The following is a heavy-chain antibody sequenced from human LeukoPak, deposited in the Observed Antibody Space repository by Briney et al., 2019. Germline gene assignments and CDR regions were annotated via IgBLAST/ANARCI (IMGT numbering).Heavy chain of an antibody. Sequence: GGSLRLSCAASGFTFSSYWMSWVRQAPGKGLEWVANIKQDGSEKYYVDSVKGRFTISRDNAKNSLYLQMNSLRAEDTAVYYCARLSGSYYQVYYYYYMDVWGKGTTVTVSS. V-gene: IGHV3-7*01. CDR1: GFTFSSYW. CDR3: ARLSGSYYQVYYYYYMDV. J-gene: IGHJ6*03. CDR2: IKQDGSEK. D-gene: IGHD1-26*01.